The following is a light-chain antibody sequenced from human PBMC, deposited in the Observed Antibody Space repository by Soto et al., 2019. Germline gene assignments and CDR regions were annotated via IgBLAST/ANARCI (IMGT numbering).Light chain of an antibody. V-gene: IGLV2-14*01. CDR2: EVS. CDR1: SSDVGGYNY. CDR3: KSYTSSSTYV. J-gene: IGLJ1*01. Sequence: QSALTQPASVSGSPGQSITISCTGSSSDVGGYNYVSWYQQHPGKAPKLMIYEVSNRASGVSNRFSGSKSGNTASLTISGLQAEDEADYYCKSYTSSSTYVFGTGTKVTVL.